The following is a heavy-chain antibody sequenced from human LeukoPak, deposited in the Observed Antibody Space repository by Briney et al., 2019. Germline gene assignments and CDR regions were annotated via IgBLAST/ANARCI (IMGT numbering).Heavy chain of an antibody. CDR2: IYYSGST. CDR1: GGSISSYY. V-gene: IGHV4-59*01. J-gene: IGHJ3*02. CDR3: ARKATWIQLWSEHAFDI. Sequence: SETLSLTCTVSGGSISSYYWSWIRQPPGKGLEWIGYIYYSGSTNYNPSLKSRVTISVDASKNQFSLKLSSVTAADTAVYYCARKATWIQLWSEHAFDIWGQGTMVTVSS. D-gene: IGHD5-18*01.